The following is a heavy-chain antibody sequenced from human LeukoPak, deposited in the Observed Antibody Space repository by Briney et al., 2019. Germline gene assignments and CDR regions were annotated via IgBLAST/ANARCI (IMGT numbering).Heavy chain of an antibody. J-gene: IGHJ3*02. CDR2: ISYDGSNK. D-gene: IGHD3-10*01. CDR3: ARDRYYGSGSFSDAFDI. CDR1: GFTFSSYA. V-gene: IGHV3-30-3*01. Sequence: GRSLRLSCAASGFTFSSYAMHWVRQAPGKGLEWVAVISYDGSNKYYADSVKGRFTISRDNSKNTLYLQMNSLRAEDTAVYYCARDRYYGSGSFSDAFDIWGQGTMVTVSS.